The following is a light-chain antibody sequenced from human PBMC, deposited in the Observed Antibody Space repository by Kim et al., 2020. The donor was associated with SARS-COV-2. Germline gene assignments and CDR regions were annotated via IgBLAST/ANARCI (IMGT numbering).Light chain of an antibody. J-gene: IGLJ2*01. CDR3: QSYDSSNQV. CDR2: EDN. Sequence: GKTVHIAGSHSSGSIAGNDVQWYQQRPGSAPTTVIYEDNQRPSGVADRFSGSIDSSSNSASLTISGLKTEDEADYYCQSYDSSNQVFGGGTQLTVL. V-gene: IGLV6-57*03. CDR1: SGSIAGND.